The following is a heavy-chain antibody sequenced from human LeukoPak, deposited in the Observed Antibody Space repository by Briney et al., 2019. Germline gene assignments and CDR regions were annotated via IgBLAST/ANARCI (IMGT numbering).Heavy chain of an antibody. V-gene: IGHV3-21*01. Sequence: GGSLRLSCAASGFSFSSYSMNWVRQAPGKGLEWVSSISSTSRSSYIFYAESVKGRFTISRDNSKNTLYLQMNSLRAEDTAVYYCARTVTYYGSGSYDYWGQGTLVTVSS. J-gene: IGHJ4*02. CDR1: GFSFSSYS. CDR3: ARTVTYYGSGSYDY. CDR2: ISSTSRSSYI. D-gene: IGHD3-10*01.